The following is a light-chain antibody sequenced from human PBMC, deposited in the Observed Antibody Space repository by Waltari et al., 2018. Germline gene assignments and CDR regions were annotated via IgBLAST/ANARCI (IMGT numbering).Light chain of an antibody. CDR1: SSDVGGYSL. CDR2: AVT. CDR3: CSYAGSTTSSVV. J-gene: IGLJ1*01. V-gene: IGLV2-23*02. Sequence: QSALTQPASVSGSPGQSITISCTGSSSDVGGYSLVSWYQQHPGKAPKLMIYAVTKRPAGVSHRFAGSKSGNTASLTISGRQTEDEADYYCCSYAGSTTSSVVFGTGTKVIVL.